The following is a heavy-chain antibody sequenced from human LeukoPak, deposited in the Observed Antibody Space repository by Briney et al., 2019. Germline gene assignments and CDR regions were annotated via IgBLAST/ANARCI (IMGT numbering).Heavy chain of an antibody. D-gene: IGHD2-21*01. CDR3: ARLYCGGDCYDYFDY. CDR2: INHSGST. CDR1: GGSFSVYY. J-gene: IGHJ4*02. Sequence: PSETLSLTCAVYGGSFSVYYWSWIRQPPGKGLEWIGEINHSGSTNYNPSLKSRVTISVDTSKNQFSLKLSSVTAADTAVYYRARLYCGGDCYDYFDYWGQGTLVTVSS. V-gene: IGHV4-34*01.